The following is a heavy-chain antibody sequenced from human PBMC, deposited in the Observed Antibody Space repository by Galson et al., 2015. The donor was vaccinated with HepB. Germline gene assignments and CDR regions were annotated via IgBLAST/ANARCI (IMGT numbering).Heavy chain of an antibody. CDR1: GLTFSSYA. CDR3: ASRGGTAMMGPDY. J-gene: IGHJ4*02. V-gene: IGHV3-30*04. Sequence: SLRLSCAASGLTFSSYAMHWVRQAPGKGLEWVAVISYDGNNKYYADSAKGRFTISRDNSKKTLYLQMNSLRAEDRAVYYCASRGGTAMMGPDYWGQGTLVTVSS. D-gene: IGHD5-18*01. CDR2: ISYDGNNK.